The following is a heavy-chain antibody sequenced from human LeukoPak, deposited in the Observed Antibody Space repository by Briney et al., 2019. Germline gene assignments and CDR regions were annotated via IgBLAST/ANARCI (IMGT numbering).Heavy chain of an antibody. CDR3: ARDWSSSGWYDY. CDR2: IYTSGST. J-gene: IGHJ4*02. D-gene: IGHD6-19*01. Sequence: SETLSLTCTVSGGSISSYYWCWIRQPAGKGLEWIGRIYTSGSTNYNPSLKSRVTMSVDTSKNQFSLKLSSVTAAGTAVYYCARDWSSSGWYDYWGQGTLVTVSS. CDR1: GGSISSYY. V-gene: IGHV4-4*07.